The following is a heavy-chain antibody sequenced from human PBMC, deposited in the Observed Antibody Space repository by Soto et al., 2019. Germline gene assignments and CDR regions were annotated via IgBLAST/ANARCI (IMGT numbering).Heavy chain of an antibody. J-gene: IGHJ4*01. D-gene: IGHD5-18*01. Sequence: GGSLRLSCAASGFTFSNYSMNWVHQAPGKGLEWLAYITIRTGNIVYADSVRGRFTISADNAENSVFLQMNSLRDEDTAVYFCVRDRDLDRDMVHADLWGQGTLVTVSS. CDR3: VRDRDLDRDMVHADL. V-gene: IGHV3-48*02. CDR2: ITIRTGNI. CDR1: GFTFSNYS.